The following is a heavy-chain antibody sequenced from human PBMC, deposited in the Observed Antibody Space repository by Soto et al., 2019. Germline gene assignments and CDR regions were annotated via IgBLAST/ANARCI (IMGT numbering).Heavy chain of an antibody. J-gene: IGHJ6*02. V-gene: IGHV3-21*01. D-gene: IGHD3-22*01. CDR2: ISSSSSYI. Sequence: GGSLRLSCAASGFTFSSYSMNWVRQAPGKGLEWVSSISSSSSYIYYADSVKGRFTISRDNAENSLYLQMNSLRAEDTAVYYCARDVEVVVITTNYYYYGMDVWGQGTTVTVSS. CDR1: GFTFSSYS. CDR3: ARDVEVVVITTNYYYYGMDV.